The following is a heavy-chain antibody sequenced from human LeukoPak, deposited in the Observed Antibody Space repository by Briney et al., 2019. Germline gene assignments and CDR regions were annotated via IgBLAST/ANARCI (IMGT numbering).Heavy chain of an antibody. D-gene: IGHD3-16*01. CDR1: GFIFSIYE. V-gene: IGHV3-48*03. J-gene: IGHJ4*02. Sequence: GRSLRLSCGASGFIFSIYEMNWVRQAPGKGLEWISYVSANGDTIYHADSVRGRFTISRDNAKNSLYLQMNSLRAEDTALYYCVSAYGGLLDYWGQGTLVTVSS. CDR2: VSANGDTI. CDR3: VSAYGGLLDY.